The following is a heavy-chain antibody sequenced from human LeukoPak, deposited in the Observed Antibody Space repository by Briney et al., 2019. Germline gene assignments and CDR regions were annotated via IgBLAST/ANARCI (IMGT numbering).Heavy chain of an antibody. D-gene: IGHD1-26*01. Sequence: GRSLRLSSAASGFTFSSYAMHWFRQAPGKGLEWVAVISYDGSNKYYADSVKGRFTISRDNSKNTLYLQMNSLRAEDTAVYYCARDRVGATDYFDYWGQGTLVTVSS. CDR2: ISYDGSNK. CDR1: GFTFSSYA. J-gene: IGHJ4*02. CDR3: ARDRVGATDYFDY. V-gene: IGHV3-30-3*01.